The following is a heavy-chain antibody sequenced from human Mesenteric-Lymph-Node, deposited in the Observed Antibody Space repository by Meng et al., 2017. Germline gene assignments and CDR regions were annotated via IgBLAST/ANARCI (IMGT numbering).Heavy chain of an antibody. CDR3: TRADIAAAGTGGY. Sequence: QVQLVQSGAEVKKPGASVKVSCKASGYTFTDYYMQWVRQAPGQGLEWMGWISGYSGNTKYAQKLQGRVTMTTDTSTNTAYMELRSLRSDDTAVYYCTRADIAAAGTGGYWGQGTLVTVSS. V-gene: IGHV1-18*04. D-gene: IGHD6-13*01. J-gene: IGHJ4*02. CDR1: GYTFTDYY. CDR2: ISGYSGNT.